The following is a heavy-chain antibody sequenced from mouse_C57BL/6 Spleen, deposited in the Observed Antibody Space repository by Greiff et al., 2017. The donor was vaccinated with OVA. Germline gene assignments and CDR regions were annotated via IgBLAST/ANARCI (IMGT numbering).Heavy chain of an antibody. CDR3: ARRRGYGNAWFAY. Sequence: VQLKQSGPELVKPGASVKISCKASGYSFTGYYMNWVKQSPEKSLEWIGEINPSTGGTTYNQKFKAKATLTVDKSSSTAYMQLKSLTSEDSAVYYCARRRGYGNAWFAYWGQGTLVTVSA. CDR2: INPSTGGT. V-gene: IGHV1-42*01. D-gene: IGHD2-1*01. CDR1: GYSFTGYY. J-gene: IGHJ3*01.